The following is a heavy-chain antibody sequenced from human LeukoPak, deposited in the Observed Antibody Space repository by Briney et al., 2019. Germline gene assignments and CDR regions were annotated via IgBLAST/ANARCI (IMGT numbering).Heavy chain of an antibody. D-gene: IGHD3-3*02. CDR1: GFTFSTYS. CDR2: ISSGSSYI. CDR3: ARGILDF. V-gene: IGHV3-21*01. Sequence: GGSLRLSCAASGFTFSTYSMNWVRQAPGKGLEWVSSISSGSSYIYYADSVKGRFTISRDNANSSLYLQMNSLRADDTAVYYCARGILDFWGQGTLVTVSS. J-gene: IGHJ4*02.